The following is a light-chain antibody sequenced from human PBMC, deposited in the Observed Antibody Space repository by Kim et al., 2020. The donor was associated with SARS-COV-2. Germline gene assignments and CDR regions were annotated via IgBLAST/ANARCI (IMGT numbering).Light chain of an antibody. J-gene: IGKJ1*01. CDR1: QGMRDD. CDR3: LQYHNYPRT. Sequence: GDRVIITCRPSQGMRDDLGWYQQKPEKAPKLLMYAASSPQSGVPSRFSGSGSGTDFTLTISILQPEDFATYYCLQYHNYPRTFGQGTKVDIK. CDR2: AAS. V-gene: IGKV1-6*01.